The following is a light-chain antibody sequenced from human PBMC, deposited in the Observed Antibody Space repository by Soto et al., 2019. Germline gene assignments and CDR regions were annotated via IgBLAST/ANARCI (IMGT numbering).Light chain of an antibody. CDR1: QSVSSN. Sequence: EIVMTPSPATLSVSPGERATLSCRASQSVSSNLAWYQQKPGRAPRLLIYGASTRDTGVPARFSGSGSGTEFTLTISSLQSEDFAVYYCQQYNNWPPWAFGQGTKVEIK. J-gene: IGKJ1*01. V-gene: IGKV3-15*01. CDR2: GAS. CDR3: QQYNNWPPWA.